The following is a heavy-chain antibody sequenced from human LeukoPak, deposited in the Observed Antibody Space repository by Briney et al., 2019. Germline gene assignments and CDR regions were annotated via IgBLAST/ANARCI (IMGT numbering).Heavy chain of an antibody. CDR2: IYYSGST. V-gene: IGHV4-59*08. D-gene: IGHD5-18*01. J-gene: IGHJ4*02. Sequence: SETLSLTCTVSGGSISSYYWSWIRQPPGKRLEWIGYIYYSGSTKYNPSLKSRVTISVDTSKNQFSLKLSSVTAADTAVYYCARLHDGYRYGADYWGQGTLVTAS. CDR3: ARLHDGYRYGADY. CDR1: GGSISSYY.